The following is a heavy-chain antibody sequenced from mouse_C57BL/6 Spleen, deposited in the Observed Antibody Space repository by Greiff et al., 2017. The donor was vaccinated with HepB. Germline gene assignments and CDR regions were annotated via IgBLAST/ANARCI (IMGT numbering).Heavy chain of an antibody. Sequence: QVQLKESGPGLVAPSQSLSITCTVSGFSLTSYAISWVRQPPGKGLEWLGVIWTGGGTNYNSALKSRLSIRKDNSKSQVFLKMNSLQTDDTARYYCASNYYGSSYWYFDVWGTGTTVTVSS. CDR3: ASNYYGSSYWYFDV. CDR2: IWTGGGT. J-gene: IGHJ1*03. V-gene: IGHV2-9-1*01. D-gene: IGHD1-1*01. CDR1: GFSLTSYA.